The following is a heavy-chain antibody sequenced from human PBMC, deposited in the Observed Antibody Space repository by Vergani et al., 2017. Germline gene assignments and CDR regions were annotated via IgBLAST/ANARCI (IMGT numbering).Heavy chain of an antibody. CDR1: GFTFSSYG. Sequence: QVQLVESGGGVVQPGRSLRLSCAASGFTFSSYGMHWVRPAPGKGLEWVAVIWYDGSNKYYADPVKGRFTISRDNSKNTLYLQMNSLRAEDTAVYYCARDREAIAAAGADCWGEGTLVTVSS. D-gene: IGHD6-13*01. CDR3: ARDREAIAAAGADC. V-gene: IGHV3-33*01. J-gene: IGHJ4*02. CDR2: IWYDGSNK.